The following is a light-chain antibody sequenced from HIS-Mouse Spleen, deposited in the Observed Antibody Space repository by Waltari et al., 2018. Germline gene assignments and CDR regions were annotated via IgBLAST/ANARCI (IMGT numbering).Light chain of an antibody. CDR2: EGS. CDR3: CSYAVSSTWV. Sequence: QSALTQPAPVSGSPGQSITISCTGTSSDVGSYNLVSWYQQHPGKAPKRMIYEGSKRPSGVSNRFSGSKSGNTASLTISGLQAEDEADYYCCSYAVSSTWVFGGGTKLTVL. J-gene: IGLJ3*02. V-gene: IGLV2-23*01. CDR1: SSDVGSYNL.